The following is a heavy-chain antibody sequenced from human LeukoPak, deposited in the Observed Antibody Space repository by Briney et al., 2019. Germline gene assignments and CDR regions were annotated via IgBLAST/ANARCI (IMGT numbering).Heavy chain of an antibody. CDR1: GFTFSSYG. D-gene: IGHD4-11*01. CDR2: ISGSGGST. CDR3: AKDLPMYSNLFDY. V-gene: IGHV3-23*01. J-gene: IGHJ4*02. Sequence: GGSLRLSCAASGFTFSSYGMSWVRQAPGKGLEWVSAISGSGGSTYYADSVKGRFTISRDNSKNTLYLQMNSLRVEDTAVYYCAKDLPMYSNLFDYWGQGTLVTVSS.